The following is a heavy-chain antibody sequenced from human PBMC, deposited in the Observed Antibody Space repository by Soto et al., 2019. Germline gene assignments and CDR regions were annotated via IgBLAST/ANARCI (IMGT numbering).Heavy chain of an antibody. J-gene: IGHJ4*02. CDR2: ISGSGGST. V-gene: IGHV3-23*01. D-gene: IGHD4-17*01. CDR3: AKDRSNSYGDKRTG. Sequence: GGSLRLSCAASGFTFSSYAMSWVRQAPGKGLEWVSAISGSGGSTYYADSVKGRFTISRDNSKKTLYLQMNSLRAEDTAVYYCAKDRSNSYGDKRTGWGQGTLVTVSS. CDR1: GFTFSSYA.